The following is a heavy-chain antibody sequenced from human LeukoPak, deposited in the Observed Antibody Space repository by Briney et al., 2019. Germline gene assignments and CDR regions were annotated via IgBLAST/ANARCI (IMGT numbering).Heavy chain of an antibody. Sequence: GGSLRLSCAASGFTFSSYGMHWVRQAPGKGLEWVAVIWYDGSNKYYADSVKGRFTISRDNSKNALYLQMNSLRAEDTAVYYCARAMIVVAPFDYWGQGTLVTVSS. CDR1: GFTFSSYG. CDR2: IWYDGSNK. D-gene: IGHD3-22*01. CDR3: ARAMIVVAPFDY. V-gene: IGHV3-33*01. J-gene: IGHJ4*02.